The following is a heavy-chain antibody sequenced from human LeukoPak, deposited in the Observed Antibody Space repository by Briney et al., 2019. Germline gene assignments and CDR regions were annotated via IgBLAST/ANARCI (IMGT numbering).Heavy chain of an antibody. J-gene: IGHJ4*02. CDR2: ISSSGSTI. Sequence: PGGSLRLSCAASGFTFSDYYMSWIRQAPGKGLEWVSYISSSGSTIYYADSVKGRFTISRDNAKNSLYLQMNSLRAEDTAVYYCARDWRSGGYGDYDSHFDYWGQGTLVTVSS. CDR3: ARDWRSGGYGDYDSHFDY. D-gene: IGHD4-17*01. V-gene: IGHV3-11*04. CDR1: GFTFSDYY.